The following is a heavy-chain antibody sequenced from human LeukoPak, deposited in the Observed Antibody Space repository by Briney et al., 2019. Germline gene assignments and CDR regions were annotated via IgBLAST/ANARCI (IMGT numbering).Heavy chain of an antibody. V-gene: IGHV4-59*01. Sequence: SQTLSLTRTVSGGSLSSYYWSWIRQPPGQGLEGIAFVYYSGRTKYNPSLQTRVTISLATSKDHFSLQLRSVTAADTAVSYCVRLLDYDNSGGPDTFDMWGQGTMVTVSS. CDR1: GGSLSSYY. CDR3: VRLLDYDNSGGPDTFDM. J-gene: IGHJ3*02. D-gene: IGHD3-22*01. CDR2: VYYSGRT.